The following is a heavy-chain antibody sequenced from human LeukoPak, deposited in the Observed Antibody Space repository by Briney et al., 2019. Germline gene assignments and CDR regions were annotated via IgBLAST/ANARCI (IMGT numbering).Heavy chain of an antibody. CDR3: ARGRGGYGSGSYYNQFDY. J-gene: IGHJ4*02. D-gene: IGHD3-10*01. CDR2: INHSGST. V-gene: IGHV4-34*01. Sequence: SETLFLTCAVYGGSFSGYYWSWIRQPPGKGLEWIGEINHSGSTNYNPSLKSRVTISVDTSKNQFSLKLSSVTAADTAVYYCARGRGGYGSGSYYNQFDYWGQGTLVTVST. CDR1: GGSFSGYY.